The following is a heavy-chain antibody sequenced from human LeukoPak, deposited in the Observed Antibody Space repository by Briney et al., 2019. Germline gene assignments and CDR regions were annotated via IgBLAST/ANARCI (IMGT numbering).Heavy chain of an antibody. J-gene: IGHJ4*02. Sequence: GGSLRLSCAASGFTFSNNAMSWVRQAPGKGLEWVSAISGSGGSTYYADSVKGRFTISRDNSKNTLYLQMNSLRAEDTAVYYCAKDQVRYCSGGSCSPFDYWGQGTLVTVSS. CDR2: ISGSGGST. CDR3: AKDQVRYCSGGSCSPFDY. CDR1: GFTFSNNA. D-gene: IGHD2-15*01. V-gene: IGHV3-23*01.